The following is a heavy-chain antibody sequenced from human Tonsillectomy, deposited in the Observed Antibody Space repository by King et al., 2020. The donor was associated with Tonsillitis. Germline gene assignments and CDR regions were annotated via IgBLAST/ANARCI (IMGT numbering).Heavy chain of an antibody. D-gene: IGHD2-2*01. CDR1: GGSMNNNY. CDR3: AREYCSSTSCYYFDY. Sequence: PLQESGPGLVKPSETLSLTCTVSGGSMNNNYWSWIRQPPGKGLAWIGFFYYTGSTNYNPSLKSRVSISGDTSKNQFSLKVNSVTAADTAVYYCAREYCSSTSCYYFDYWGQGTLVTVSS. CDR2: FYYTGST. J-gene: IGHJ4*02. V-gene: IGHV4-59*01.